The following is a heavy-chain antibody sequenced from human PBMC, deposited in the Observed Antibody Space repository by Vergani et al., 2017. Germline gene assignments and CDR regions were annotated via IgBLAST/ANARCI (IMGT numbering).Heavy chain of an antibody. CDR3: ARTPSPPRYYYDSSGYSGWXFDL. V-gene: IGHV4-59*12. D-gene: IGHD3-22*01. CDR1: GGSISSYY. J-gene: IGHJ2*01. CDR2: IYYSGST. Sequence: QVQLQESGPGLVKPSETLSLTCTVSGGSISSYYWSWIRQPPGKGLEWIGYIYYSGSTNYNPSLKSRVTISVDTSKNQFSLKLSSVTAADTAVYYCARTPSPPRYYYDSSGYSGWXFDLWGRGTLVTVSS.